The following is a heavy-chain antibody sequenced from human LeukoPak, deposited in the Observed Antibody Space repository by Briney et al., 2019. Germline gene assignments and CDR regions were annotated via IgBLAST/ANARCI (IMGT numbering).Heavy chain of an antibody. CDR2: ISGSGDTT. CDR3: ARAYGDYTSSDY. D-gene: IGHD4-17*01. CDR1: GFALTNAW. V-gene: IGHV3-23*01. J-gene: IGHJ4*02. Sequence: GGSLRLSCSASGFALTNAWMSWVRQAPGKGLEWVSAISGSGDTTYYTDSVKGRFTISRDNSKNTLYLQMNSLRAEDTAVYYCARAYGDYTSSDYWGQGTLVTVSS.